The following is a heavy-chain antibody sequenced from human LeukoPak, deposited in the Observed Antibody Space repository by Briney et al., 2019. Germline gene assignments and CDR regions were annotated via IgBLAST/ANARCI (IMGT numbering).Heavy chain of an antibody. CDR3: AREAPANGERYFVS. CDR2: IYSGGST. V-gene: IGHV3-53*01. Sequence: GSLRLSCAASGCTVSSNYMSWVRQAPGKGLEWISVIYSGGSTYYADSVKGRFTISRDNSKNTLYLQMNSLRAEDTALYYCAREAPANGERYFVSWGQGTLVTVSS. J-gene: IGHJ4*02. CDR1: GCTVSSNY. D-gene: IGHD3-9*01.